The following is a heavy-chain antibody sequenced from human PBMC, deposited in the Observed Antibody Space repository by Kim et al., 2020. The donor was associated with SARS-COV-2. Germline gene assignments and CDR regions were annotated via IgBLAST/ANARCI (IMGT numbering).Heavy chain of an antibody. Sequence: SVKVSCKASGGTFSSYAISWVRQAPGQGLEWMGGIIPIFGTANYAQKFQGRVTITADESTSTAYMELSSLRSEDTAVYYCARGQITPGITGTPNYYYYGMDVWGQGTTVTVSS. CDR2: IIPIFGTA. CDR1: GGTFSSYA. V-gene: IGHV1-69*13. J-gene: IGHJ6*02. D-gene: IGHD1-7*01. CDR3: ARGQITPGITGTPNYYYYGMDV.